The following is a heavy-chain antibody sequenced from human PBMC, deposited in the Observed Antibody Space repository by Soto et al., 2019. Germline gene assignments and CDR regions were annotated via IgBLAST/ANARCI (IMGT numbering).Heavy chain of an antibody. D-gene: IGHD6-13*01. Sequence: EVQLLESGGGLVQPGGSLRLSCAASGFTFSSYAMSWVRQAPGKGLEWVSAISGSGGSTYYADSVKGRFTISRDNSKNTLYLQMNSLRAEDTAVYYCAKVPLYNPQQQLGYNWFDPWGQGTLVTVSS. J-gene: IGHJ5*02. CDR1: GFTFSSYA. CDR3: AKVPLYNPQQQLGYNWFDP. CDR2: ISGSGGST. V-gene: IGHV3-23*01.